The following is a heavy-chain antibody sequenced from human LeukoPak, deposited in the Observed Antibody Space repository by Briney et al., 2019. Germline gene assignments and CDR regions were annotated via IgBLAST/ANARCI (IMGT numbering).Heavy chain of an antibody. V-gene: IGHV3-7*01. CDR2: IKQDGSEK. CDR3: ARDYGFGYSSSWHVNWFDP. D-gene: IGHD6-13*01. Sequence: PGGSLRLSCAASGFTFSSYWMSWVRQAPGKGLEWVANIKQDGSEKYYVDSVKGRFTISRDNAKNSLYPQMNSLRAEDTAVYYCARDYGFGYSSSWHVNWFDPWGQGTLITVSS. CDR1: GFTFSSYW. J-gene: IGHJ5*02.